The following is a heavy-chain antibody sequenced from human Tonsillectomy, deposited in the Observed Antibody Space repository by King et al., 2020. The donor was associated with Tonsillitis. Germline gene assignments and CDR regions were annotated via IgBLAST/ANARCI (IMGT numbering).Heavy chain of an antibody. CDR2: IYYSGST. J-gene: IGHJ4*02. CDR3: ARVTMALYYFDY. Sequence: VQLQESGPGLVKPSETLSLTCTVSGGSISSYYWSWIRQPPGKGPEWMGNIYYSGSTNYNPSLKSQATISVDTSKNQFSLKLTSVTAADTAVYYCARVTMALYYFDYWGQGTLATVSS. CDR1: GGSISSYY. V-gene: IGHV4-59*01. D-gene: IGHD3-10*01.